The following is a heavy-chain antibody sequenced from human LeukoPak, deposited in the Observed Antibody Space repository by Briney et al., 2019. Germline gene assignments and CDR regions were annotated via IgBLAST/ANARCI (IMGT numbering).Heavy chain of an antibody. Sequence: KPSETLSLTCTVSGGSISSGGYYWSWIRQPPGKGLEWIGYIYHSGSTYYNPSLKSRVTISVDRSKNQFSLKLSSVTAADTAVYYCARERGAVVTLAAAGTGWFDPWGQGTLVTVSS. V-gene: IGHV4-30-2*01. J-gene: IGHJ5*02. CDR3: ARERGAVVTLAAAGTGWFDP. CDR1: GGSISSGGYY. CDR2: IYHSGST. D-gene: IGHD6-13*01.